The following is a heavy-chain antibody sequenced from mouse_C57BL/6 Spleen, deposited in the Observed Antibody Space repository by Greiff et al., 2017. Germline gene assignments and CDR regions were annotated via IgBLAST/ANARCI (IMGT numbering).Heavy chain of an antibody. CDR3: AVRDYDDPFLDY. CDR2: IYPSDSET. Sequence: QVQLQQPGAELVRPGSSVKLSCKASGYTFTSYWMDWVKQRPGQGLEWIGNIYPSDSETHYNQKFKDKATLTVDKSSSTAYMQLSSLTSEDSAVYYCAVRDYDDPFLDYWGQGTTLTVSS. CDR1: GYTFTSYW. V-gene: IGHV1-61*01. D-gene: IGHD2-4*01. J-gene: IGHJ2*01.